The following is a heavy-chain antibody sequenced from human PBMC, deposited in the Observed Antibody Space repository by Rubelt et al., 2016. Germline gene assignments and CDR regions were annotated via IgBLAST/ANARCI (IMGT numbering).Heavy chain of an antibody. CDR2: IYYSGST. Sequence: QLQLQESGPGLVKPSETLSLTCTVSGGSISSSSYYWGWIRQPPGKGLEWIGSIYYSGSTYYNPTLQIRVTISVDTSKNQFSLKLGSVTAADTALYYCARDYILARPAAPGGWFDPWGQGTLVTVSS. CDR3: ARDYILARPAAPGGWFDP. J-gene: IGHJ5*02. CDR1: GGSISSSSYY. D-gene: IGHD2-2*01. V-gene: IGHV4-39*01.